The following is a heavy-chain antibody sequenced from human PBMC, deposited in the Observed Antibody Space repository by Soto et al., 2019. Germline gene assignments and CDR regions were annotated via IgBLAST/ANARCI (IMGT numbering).Heavy chain of an antibody. V-gene: IGHV4-38-2*01. D-gene: IGHD6-13*01. Sequence: ASETLSLTCAVSGYSISSGYYWGWIRQPPGKGLEWIGSIYHSGSTYYNPSLKSRVTISVDTSKNQFSLKLSSVTAADTAVYYCARGKQQLVRSYYGMDVWGQGTTVTVS. CDR1: GYSISSGYY. J-gene: IGHJ6*02. CDR3: ARGKQQLVRSYYGMDV. CDR2: IYHSGST.